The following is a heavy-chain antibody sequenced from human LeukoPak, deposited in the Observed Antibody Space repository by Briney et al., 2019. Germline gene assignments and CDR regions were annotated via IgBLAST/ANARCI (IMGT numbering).Heavy chain of an antibody. V-gene: IGHV3-48*01. Sequence: GGSLRLSCTASGLTFTSFTMNWIRQAPGRGPEWISAIRSDTASTFYADSVKGRFTISRDNAKNSLYLLMNSLRVEDTAVYYCVRRIGRDSWGQGTQVTVSS. CDR2: IRSDTAST. CDR3: VRRIGRDS. D-gene: IGHD2/OR15-2a*01. J-gene: IGHJ4*02. CDR1: GLTFTSFT.